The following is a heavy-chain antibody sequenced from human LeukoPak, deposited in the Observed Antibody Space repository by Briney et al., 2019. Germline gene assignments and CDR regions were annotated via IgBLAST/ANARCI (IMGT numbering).Heavy chain of an antibody. V-gene: IGHV4-39*01. CDR2: ISYSGRT. CDR1: GGSVSISDYY. CDR3: AKNDFWSGFYGH. D-gene: IGHD3-3*01. J-gene: IGHJ4*02. Sequence: SETLSLTCIVSGGSVSISDYYWGWIRQPPGRGLEWIGNISYSGRTYYNPSLKSRVTISADTTKNQLSLKLSSVTAADTAVYYCAKNDFWSGFYGHWGQGILVTVSS.